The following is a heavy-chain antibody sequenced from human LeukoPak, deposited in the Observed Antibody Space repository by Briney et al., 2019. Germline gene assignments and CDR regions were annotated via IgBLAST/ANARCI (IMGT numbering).Heavy chain of an antibody. CDR1: GYTSTSYG. CDR2: ISAYNGNT. CDR3: ARSGRCSGGSCYYYYGMDV. V-gene: IGHV1-18*01. Sequence: ASVKVSCKASGYTSTSYGISWVRQAPGQGLEWMGWISAYNGNTNYAQKLQSRVTMTTDTSTSTAYMELRSLRSDDTAVYYCARSGRCSGGSCYYYYGMDVWGQGTTVTVSS. J-gene: IGHJ6*02. D-gene: IGHD2-15*01.